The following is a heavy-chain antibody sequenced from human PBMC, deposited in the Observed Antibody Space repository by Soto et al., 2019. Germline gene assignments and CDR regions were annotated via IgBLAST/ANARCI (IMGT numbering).Heavy chain of an antibody. CDR3: AKNGYGSDVLWWFGP. D-gene: IGHD5-12*01. CDR1: GFTFGIYA. J-gene: IGHJ5*02. Sequence: PGGSLRLSYAASGFTFGIYAMSWVRQAPGTGLEWVSAISGTADNTYYADSVKGRFTISRDNSKNTLYLQLNSLRAEDTAVYYCAKNGYGSDVLWWFGPWGQGTLVTVSS. CDR2: ISGTADNT. V-gene: IGHV3-23*01.